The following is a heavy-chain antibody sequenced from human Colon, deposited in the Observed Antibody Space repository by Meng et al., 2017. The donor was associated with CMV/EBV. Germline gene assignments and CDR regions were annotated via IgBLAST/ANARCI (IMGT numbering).Heavy chain of an antibody. Sequence: SETLSLTCTLSGGSLSSFYWSWIRHSPGTGLEWIGHFYHSGIINYNPSLKSRATISVDIARNQLSLKLTSVTAADTAIYYCARDYALRRFDYWGQGTLVTVSS. CDR3: ARDYALRRFDY. CDR2: FYHSGII. CDR1: GGSLSSFY. D-gene: IGHD2-2*01. V-gene: IGHV4-59*01. J-gene: IGHJ4*03.